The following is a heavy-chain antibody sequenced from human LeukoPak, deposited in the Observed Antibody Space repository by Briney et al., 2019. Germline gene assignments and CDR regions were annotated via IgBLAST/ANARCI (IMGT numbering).Heavy chain of an antibody. V-gene: IGHV1-46*01. D-gene: IGHD2-8*01. CDR1: GYTFTSYY. CDR2: INPSGGST. CDR3: ARDIGYCTNGVCYTGGYYFDY. Sequence: GASVKVSCKASGYTFTSYYMHWVRQAPGQGLGWMGIINPSGGSTSYAQKFQGRVTMTRDMSTSTVYMELSSLRSEDTAVYYCARDIGYCTNGVCYTGGYYFDYWGQGTLVTVSS. J-gene: IGHJ4*02.